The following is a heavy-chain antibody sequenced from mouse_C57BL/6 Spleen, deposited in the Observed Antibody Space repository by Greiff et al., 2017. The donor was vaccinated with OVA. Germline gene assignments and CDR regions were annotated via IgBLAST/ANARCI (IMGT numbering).Heavy chain of an antibody. Sequence: QVQLQQPGAELVRPGSSVKLSCKASGYTFTSYWMHWVKQRPIQGLEWIGNIDPSVSETHYNQKFKDKATLTVDKSSSTAYMQLSSLTSEDSAVYYCARDYGSSYDFDYWGQGTTLTVSS. CDR2: IDPSVSET. J-gene: IGHJ2*01. CDR3: ARDYGSSYDFDY. CDR1: GYTFTSYW. D-gene: IGHD1-1*01. V-gene: IGHV1-52*01.